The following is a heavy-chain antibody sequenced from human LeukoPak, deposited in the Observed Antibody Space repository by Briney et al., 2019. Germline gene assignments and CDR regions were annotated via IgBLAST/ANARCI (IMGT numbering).Heavy chain of an antibody. D-gene: IGHD3-16*02. CDR3: AIGSYLGY. CDR1: GFTFSSYA. Sequence: GGSLRLSCAASGFTFSSYAMSWVRQAPGKGLEWVAVISYDGSNKYYADSVKGRFTISRDNSKNTLYLQMNSLRAEDTAVYYCAIGSYLGYWGQGTLVTVSS. J-gene: IGHJ4*02. CDR2: ISYDGSNK. V-gene: IGHV3-30*03.